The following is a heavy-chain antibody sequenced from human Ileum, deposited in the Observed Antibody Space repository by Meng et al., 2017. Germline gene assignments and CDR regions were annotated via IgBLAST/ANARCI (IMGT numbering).Heavy chain of an antibody. Sequence: QLKASRAVSDKPSQTLSRSCGVSGDSSRNGNWGSWVRQPPGKGLEWIGEIYESGTTNYNPSLKSRVTISVDKSKNEFSLKLSSVTAADTALYYCARVSYNKGSPKFDSWGQGTLVTVSS. CDR2: IYESGTT. CDR1: GDSSRNGNW. D-gene: IGHD1-14*01. CDR3: ARVSYNKGSPKFDS. V-gene: IGHV4-4*02. J-gene: IGHJ4*02.